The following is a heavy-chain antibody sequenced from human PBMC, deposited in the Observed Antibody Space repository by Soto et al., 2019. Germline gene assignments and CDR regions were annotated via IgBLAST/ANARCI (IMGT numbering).Heavy chain of an antibody. J-gene: IGHJ5*02. CDR3: ARDRGPSSGYYPYWFDP. Sequence: SVKVSCKASGGTFSSYAITWVRQAPGQGLEWMGGIIPIFGTANYAQKFQARVTITADESTSTAYMELSSLRSEDTAAYYCARDRGPSSGYYPYWFDPWGQGTLVTVSS. CDR2: IIPIFGTA. V-gene: IGHV1-69*13. D-gene: IGHD3-22*01. CDR1: GGTFSSYA.